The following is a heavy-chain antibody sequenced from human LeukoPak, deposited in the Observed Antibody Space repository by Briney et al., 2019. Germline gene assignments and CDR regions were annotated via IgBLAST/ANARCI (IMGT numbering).Heavy chain of an antibody. CDR3: ARARSLAYYDFWSGYAYYFDY. Sequence: SETLSLTCAVSGGSISSGGYSWSWIRQPPGKGLEWIGEINHSGSTNYNPSLKSRVTISVDTSKNQFSLKLSSVTAADTAVYYCARARSLAYYDFWSGYAYYFDYWGQGTLVTVSS. CDR2: INHSGST. V-gene: IGHV4-30-2*01. D-gene: IGHD3-3*01. J-gene: IGHJ4*02. CDR1: GGSISSGGYS.